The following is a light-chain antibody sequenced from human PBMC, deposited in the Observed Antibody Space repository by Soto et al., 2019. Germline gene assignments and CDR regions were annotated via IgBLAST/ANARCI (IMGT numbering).Light chain of an antibody. V-gene: IGKV3-20*01. CDR3: QQYGDSPL. CDR2: SAS. CDR1: QSVRSSY. Sequence: EIVLTQSPGTLALSPGERATLSCRASQSVRSSYLAWYQQRPGQAPRLLIYSASSRATGIPDRFSGSGSGTDFTLTISRLEPEDFAMYYCQQYGDSPLVGPGTKVDIK. J-gene: IGKJ3*01.